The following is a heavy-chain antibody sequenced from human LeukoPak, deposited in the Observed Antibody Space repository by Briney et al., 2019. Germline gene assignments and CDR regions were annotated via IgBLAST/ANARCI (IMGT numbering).Heavy chain of an antibody. J-gene: IGHJ5*02. CDR2: INRSGST. D-gene: IGHD6-6*01. CDR1: GGSLSYYY. CDR3: VGSFSSSGNWFDP. Sequence: TSETLSLTCAVYGGSLSYYYWSWIRQPPEKGLEWIGEINRSGSTNYNPSLKSRVSISVDTSKNQFSLKLSSVTAADTAVYYCVGSFSSSGNWFDPWGQGTLVIVSS. V-gene: IGHV4-34*01.